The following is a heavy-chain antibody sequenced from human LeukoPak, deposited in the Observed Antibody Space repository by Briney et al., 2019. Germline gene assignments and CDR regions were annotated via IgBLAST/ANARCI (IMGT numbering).Heavy chain of an antibody. V-gene: IGHV3-43*01. CDR3: AKAHTYGYQPDY. CDR2: ISWDGGHT. Sequence: GGSLRLSCAASGFTFDGYAMLWVRQVPGKGLDWVSLISWDGGHTYHPDSVKGRFTISRDDSRNSLYLQMNSLRIDDTALYYCAKAHTYGYQPDYWGQGTLVTVSS. CDR1: GFTFDGYA. D-gene: IGHD5-18*01. J-gene: IGHJ4*02.